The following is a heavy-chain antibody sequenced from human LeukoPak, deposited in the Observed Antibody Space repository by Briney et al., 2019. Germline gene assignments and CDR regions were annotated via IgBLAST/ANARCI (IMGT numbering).Heavy chain of an antibody. J-gene: IGHJ4*02. CDR3: AKYYYGSGSPSPGLDY. CDR2: ISYDGSNK. Sequence: GGSLRLSCAASGFTFSSYAMHWVRQAPGKGLEWVAVISYDGSNKYYADSVKGRFTISRDNSKNTLYLQMNSLRAEDTAVYYCAKYYYGSGSPSPGLDYWGQGTLVTVSS. V-gene: IGHV3-30-3*02. CDR1: GFTFSSYA. D-gene: IGHD3-10*01.